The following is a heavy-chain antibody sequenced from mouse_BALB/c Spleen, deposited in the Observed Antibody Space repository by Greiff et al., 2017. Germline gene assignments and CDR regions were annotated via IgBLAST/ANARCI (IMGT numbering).Heavy chain of an antibody. CDR2: IWGDGST. CDR1: GFLLTGYG. V-gene: IGHV2-6-7*01. Sequence: VKLMESGPGLVAPSQSLSITCTVSGFLLTGYGVNWVRQPPGKGLEWLGMIWGDGSTDYNSALKSRLSISKDNSRSQVFLKMNSLQTDDTARYYCAREGYYLDYWGQGTTLTVSS. J-gene: IGHJ2*01. CDR3: AREGYYLDY.